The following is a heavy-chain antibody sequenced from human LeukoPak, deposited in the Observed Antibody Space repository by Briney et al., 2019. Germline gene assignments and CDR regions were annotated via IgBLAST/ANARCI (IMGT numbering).Heavy chain of an antibody. CDR3: ARNYYDSSDY. J-gene: IGHJ4*02. V-gene: IGHV4-38-2*01. D-gene: IGHD3-22*01. CDR2: IYHSGST. Sequence: SETLSLTCAVSGYSISSGHYWGWIRQPPGKGLEWIGSIYHSGSTYYNPSLKSRVTISVDTSKNQFSLKLSSVTAADTAVYYCARNYYDSSDYWGQGTLVTVSS. CDR1: GYSISSGHY.